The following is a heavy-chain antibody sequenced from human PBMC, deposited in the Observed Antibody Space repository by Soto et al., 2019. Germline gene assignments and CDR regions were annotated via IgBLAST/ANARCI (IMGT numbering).Heavy chain of an antibody. J-gene: IGHJ4*02. D-gene: IGHD3-9*01. V-gene: IGHV3-48*01. Sequence: EVQLVESGGDLIQPGGSLRLSCAASGFSFSRYSMNWVRQAPGRGLEWISYIPRSGSAIYADSVKGRFTISRNNAKSSLYLQMNSVGAEDTATYYCVRDQDWAFDYWGQGALVTVSS. CDR2: IPRSGSAI. CDR1: GFSFSRYS. CDR3: VRDQDWAFDY.